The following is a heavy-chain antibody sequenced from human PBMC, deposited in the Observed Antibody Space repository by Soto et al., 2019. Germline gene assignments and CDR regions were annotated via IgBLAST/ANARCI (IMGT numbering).Heavy chain of an antibody. D-gene: IGHD6-6*01. CDR1: GGTFSSYA. Sequence: QVQLVQSGAEVKKPGSSVKVSCKASGGTFSSYANNWVRQAPAQGLEWMGGSIPIVGATNYAQKFQGRVTLIADESTSTAFMELSSLRSEDTAMYYCARGALAAPRSYYYYGMDVWGQGTTVTVSS. CDR3: ARGALAAPRSYYYYGMDV. J-gene: IGHJ6*02. CDR2: SIPIVGAT. V-gene: IGHV1-69*12.